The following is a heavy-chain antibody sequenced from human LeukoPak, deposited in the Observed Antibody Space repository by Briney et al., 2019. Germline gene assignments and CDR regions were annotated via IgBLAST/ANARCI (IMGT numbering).Heavy chain of an antibody. V-gene: IGHV3-30*18. CDR1: GFTFSSYG. CDR3: AKDDSSSWYPLHDY. J-gene: IGHJ4*02. Sequence: GRPLRLSCAASGFTFSSYGMHWVRQAPGKGLEWVAVISYDGSNKYYADSVKGRFTISRDNSKNTLYLQTNSLRAEDTAVYYCAKDDSSSWYPLHDYWGQGTLVTVSS. D-gene: IGHD6-13*01. CDR2: ISYDGSNK.